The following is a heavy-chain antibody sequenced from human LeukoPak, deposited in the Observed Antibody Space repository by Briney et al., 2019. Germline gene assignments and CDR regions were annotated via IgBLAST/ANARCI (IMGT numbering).Heavy chain of an antibody. J-gene: IGHJ4*02. Sequence: GGSLRLSCAASGFTFSSYAMHWVRQAPGKGLEWVAVISYDGSNKYYADSVKGRFTISRDNSKNTLYLQMSSLRAEDTAVYYCAGDGYNWGLLWYWGQGTLVTVSS. CDR3: AGDGYNWGLLWY. V-gene: IGHV3-30*15. CDR2: ISYDGSNK. D-gene: IGHD5-24*01. CDR1: GFTFSSYA.